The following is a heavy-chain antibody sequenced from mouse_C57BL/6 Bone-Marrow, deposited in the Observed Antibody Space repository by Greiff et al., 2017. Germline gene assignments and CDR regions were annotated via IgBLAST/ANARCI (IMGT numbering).Heavy chain of an antibody. CDR2: IRSKSNNYAT. CDR1: GFSFNTYA. CDR3: VYYDHGGFAY. D-gene: IGHD2-4*01. V-gene: IGHV10-1*01. Sequence: EVQLVESGGGLVQPKGSLKLSCAASGFSFNTYAMNWVRQAPGKGLEWVARIRSKSNNYATYYADSVKDRFTISRDDSESTLYLQMNNLKTEDTAMYYCVYYDHGGFAYWGQGTLVTVSA. J-gene: IGHJ3*01.